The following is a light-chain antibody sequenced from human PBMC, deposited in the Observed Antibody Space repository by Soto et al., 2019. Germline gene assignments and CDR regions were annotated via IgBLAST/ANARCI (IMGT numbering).Light chain of an antibody. Sequence: QSALTQPASVSGSPGQSITISCTGTSSDVGSYNLVSWYQQHPGKAPKLMIYDVNNRPSGISDRFSGSKSGDTASLTISGLQAEDEADYFCFSKISGFVYGFGTGTKLTVL. J-gene: IGLJ1*01. CDR3: FSKISGFVYG. CDR2: DVN. V-gene: IGLV2-14*02. CDR1: SSDVGSYNL.